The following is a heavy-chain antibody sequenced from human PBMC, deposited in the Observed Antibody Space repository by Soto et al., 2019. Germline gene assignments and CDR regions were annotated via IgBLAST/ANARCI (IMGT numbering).Heavy chain of an antibody. CDR1: GGSISSGGYY. V-gene: IGHV4-31*03. CDR3: ARDQGYYDSSGYFRGVFFAY. D-gene: IGHD3-22*01. J-gene: IGHJ4*02. CDR2: IYYSGST. Sequence: PSETLSLTCTVSGGSISSGGYYWSWIRQHPGKGLEWIGYIYYSGSTYYNPSLKSRVTISVDTSKNQFSLKLSSVTAADTAVYYCARDQGYYDSSGYFRGVFFAYWGQGTLVTVSS.